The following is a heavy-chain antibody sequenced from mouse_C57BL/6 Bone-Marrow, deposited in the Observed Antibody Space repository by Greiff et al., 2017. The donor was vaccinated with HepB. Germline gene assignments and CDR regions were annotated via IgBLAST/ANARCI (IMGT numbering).Heavy chain of an antibody. J-gene: IGHJ4*01. V-gene: IGHV1-19*01. CDR3: ARRPYGNYEYYDAMDY. CDR2: INPYNGGT. D-gene: IGHD2-1*01. Sequence: VQLKESGPVLVKPGASVKMSCKASGYTFTDYSMNWVKQSPGKSLEWVGVINPYNGGTSYNQKFKGKATLTVDKSASTAYMELNSLTSEDSAVYYCARRPYGNYEYYDAMDYWGQGTPVTVSS. CDR1: GYTFTDYS.